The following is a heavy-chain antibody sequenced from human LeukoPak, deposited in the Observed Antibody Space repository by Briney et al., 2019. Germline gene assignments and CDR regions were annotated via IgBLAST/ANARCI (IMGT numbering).Heavy chain of an antibody. CDR3: AKDDSYGDHVKFDY. CDR1: GFTFDDYG. Sequence: PGGSLRLSCAASGFTFDDYGMSWVRQAPGKGLEWVSGINWNGGSTGYADSVKGRFTISRDNSKNSLYLQMNSLRTEDTALYYCAKDDSYGDHVKFDYWGQGTLVTVSS. D-gene: IGHD4-17*01. J-gene: IGHJ4*02. V-gene: IGHV3-20*04. CDR2: INWNGGST.